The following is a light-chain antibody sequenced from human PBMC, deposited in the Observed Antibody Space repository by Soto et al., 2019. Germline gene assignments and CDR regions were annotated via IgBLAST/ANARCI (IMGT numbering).Light chain of an antibody. CDR1: SSDVGSDNP. CDR3: SSYTGGSTYV. Sequence: QSVLTQPASVSGSPGQSITISCTGTSSDVGSDNPVSWYQQHPGKAPKFIIYEVSQRPAGVSYRFSGSKSGNTATLTISGLQGEDEAEYYCSSYTGGSTYVFGTGTKVTVL. J-gene: IGLJ1*01. CDR2: EVS. V-gene: IGLV2-14*02.